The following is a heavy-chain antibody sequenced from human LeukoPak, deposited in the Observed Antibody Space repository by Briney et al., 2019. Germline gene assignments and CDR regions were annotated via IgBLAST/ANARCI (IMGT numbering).Heavy chain of an antibody. CDR1: GYTFTSYA. J-gene: IGHJ5*02. Sequence: GASVKVSCKASGYTFTSYAMNWVRQAPGQGLEWMGWINTNTGNPTYAQGFTGRFVFSLDTSVSTAYLQISSLKAEDTAVYYCARERRRTRASWFDPWGQGTLVTVSS. CDR3: ARERRRTRASWFDP. D-gene: IGHD1/OR15-1a*01. CDR2: INTNTGNP. V-gene: IGHV7-4-1*02.